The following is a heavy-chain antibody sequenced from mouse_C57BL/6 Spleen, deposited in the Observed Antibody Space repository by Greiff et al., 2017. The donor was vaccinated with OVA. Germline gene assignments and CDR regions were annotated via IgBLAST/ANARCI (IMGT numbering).Heavy chain of an antibody. CDR3: ARSGGTRWYFDV. J-gene: IGHJ1*03. CDR1: GYTFTSYW. D-gene: IGHD4-1*01. V-gene: IGHV1-69*01. CDR2: IDPSDSYT. Sequence: QVQLQQSGAELVMPGASVKLSCKASGYTFTSYWMHWVKQRPGQGLEWIGEIDPSDSYTNYNQKFKGKSTLTVDKSSSTAYMQLSSLTSEDSAVYYCARSGGTRWYFDVWGTGTTVTVSS.